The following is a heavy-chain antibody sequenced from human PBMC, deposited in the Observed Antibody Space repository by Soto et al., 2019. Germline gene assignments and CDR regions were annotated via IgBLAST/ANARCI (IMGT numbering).Heavy chain of an antibody. V-gene: IGHV1-18*01. CDR1: GYTFTSYG. J-gene: IGHJ6*02. Sequence: ASVKVSCKASGYTFTSYGISWVRQAPGQGLEWMGWISAYNGNTNYAQKLQGRVIMTTDTSTSTAYMELRSLRSDDTAVYYCARDYDILTGYRRLNYYYYGMDVWGQGTTVTVSS. D-gene: IGHD3-9*01. CDR3: ARDYDILTGYRRLNYYYYGMDV. CDR2: ISAYNGNT.